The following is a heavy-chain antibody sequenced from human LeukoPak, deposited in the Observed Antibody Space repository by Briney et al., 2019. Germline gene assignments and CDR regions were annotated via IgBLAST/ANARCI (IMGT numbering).Heavy chain of an antibody. V-gene: IGHV4-61*08. D-gene: IGHD4-17*01. J-gene: IGHJ3*02. CDR2: IYYSGST. CDR1: GGSISSGGYS. Sequence: SQTLSLTCAVSGGSISSGGYSWSWIRQPPGKGLEWIGYIYYSGSTNYNPSLKSRVTISVDTSKNQFSLKLSSVTAADTAVYYCARVSAYGDYGDAFDIWGQGTMVTVSS. CDR3: ARVSAYGDYGDAFDI.